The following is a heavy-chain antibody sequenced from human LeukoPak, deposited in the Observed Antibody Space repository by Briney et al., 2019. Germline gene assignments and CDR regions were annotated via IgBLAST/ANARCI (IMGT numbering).Heavy chain of an antibody. J-gene: IGHJ4*02. CDR1: AASISNYY. CDR2: ISTSGST. V-gene: IGHV4-4*09. Sequence: SETLSLTCSVSAASISNYYWSWVRQAPGKGLEWIGYISTSGSTNYNPSLKSRVSISLDTSKNRFSLNLNFVTAADTAVYYCASPRSGYRYTFDYWGQGALVTVSS. CDR3: ASPRSGYRYTFDY. D-gene: IGHD3-22*01.